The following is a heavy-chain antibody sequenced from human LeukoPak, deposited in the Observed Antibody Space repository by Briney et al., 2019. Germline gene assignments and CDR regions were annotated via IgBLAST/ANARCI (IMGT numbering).Heavy chain of an antibody. CDR1: GFTFSSYA. CDR2: ISGSGGGT. Sequence: GGSLRLSCAASGFTFSSYATTWVRQAPGMGREGVSAISGSGGGTYYADSVKGRFTISRDNSKTTLYLQMNSVRAEDTAIYSCAKGMAAAGTNSYYFGMDVWGQGTTVTVSS. D-gene: IGHD6-13*01. V-gene: IGHV3-23*01. CDR3: AKGMAAAGTNSYYFGMDV. J-gene: IGHJ6*02.